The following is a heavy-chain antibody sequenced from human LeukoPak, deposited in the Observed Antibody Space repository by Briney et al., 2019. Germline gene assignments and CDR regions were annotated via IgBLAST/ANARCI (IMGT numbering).Heavy chain of an antibody. Sequence: SETLSLTCTVSGYSIISDYFWGWIRQPPGKGLEWIGTIYHSGSTYYSPSLKSRVTVSVDTSKNEFSLKLSSVTAADTAVYFCARGLVGSRDFYFRYYFDYWGQGTLVTVSS. CDR2: IYHSGST. V-gene: IGHV4-38-2*02. CDR3: ARGLVGSRDFYFRYYFDY. J-gene: IGHJ4*02. D-gene: IGHD3/OR15-3a*01. CDR1: GYSIISDYF.